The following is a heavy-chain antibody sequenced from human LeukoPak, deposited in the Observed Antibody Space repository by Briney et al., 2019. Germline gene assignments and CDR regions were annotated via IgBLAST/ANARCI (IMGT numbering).Heavy chain of an antibody. CDR3: AGEEYGFDP. CDR2: INPNSGVT. J-gene: IGHJ5*02. CDR1: GYTFSDYY. D-gene: IGHD2-2*01. V-gene: IGHV1-2*02. Sequence: GASVKVSCKAFGYTFSDYYMHWVRQAPGQGLEWMGWINPNSGVTKYAQKFQGRVTMTRDTSIHTAYMELSRLRSDDTAVYYCAGEEYGFDPWGQGTLVTVSS.